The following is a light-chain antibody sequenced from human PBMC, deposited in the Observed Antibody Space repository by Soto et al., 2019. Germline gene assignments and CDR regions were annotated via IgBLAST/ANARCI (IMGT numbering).Light chain of an antibody. J-gene: IGKJ5*01. Sequence: DIQMTQSPASLSASVGDRVTITCRASQSISSYLNWYQQKPGKAPKLLIYAASSLQSGVPSRFSGSGSGTDFTLTISSLQPEDFATYYCQQANSTITFGQGTLLE. CDR3: QQANSTIT. CDR1: QSISSY. CDR2: AAS. V-gene: IGKV1-39*01.